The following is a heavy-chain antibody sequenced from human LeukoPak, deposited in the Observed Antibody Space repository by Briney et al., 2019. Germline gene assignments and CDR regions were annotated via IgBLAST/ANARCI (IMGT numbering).Heavy chain of an antibody. CDR2: IYHTGTT. V-gene: IGHV4-30-2*01. Sequence: KPSETLSLTCRVSGVSIITGVSWTWIRQPPGRGLEWIGYIYHTGTTHYSPSLKSRVTMSVDKSKNQFSLRLSSVTAADTAVYYCARGFYDASGLDQWGQGTLVTVSS. J-gene: IGHJ4*02. CDR1: GVSIITGVS. CDR3: ARGFYDASGLDQ. D-gene: IGHD4/OR15-4a*01.